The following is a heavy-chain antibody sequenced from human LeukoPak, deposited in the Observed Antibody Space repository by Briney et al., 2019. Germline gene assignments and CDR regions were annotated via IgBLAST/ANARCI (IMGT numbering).Heavy chain of an antibody. D-gene: IGHD6-13*01. V-gene: IGHV3-74*01. CDR2: IKSDGSVT. CDR1: GFTFSRYW. CDR3: ARADGSS. Sequence: GGSLSLSCAASGFTFSRYWLDWVRQAPGKGLVWVSRIKSDGSVTTYADSVKGRFTISRDNAKNTLYLQMNSLRAEDTAVYYCARADGSSWGQGTLVTVSS. J-gene: IGHJ4*02.